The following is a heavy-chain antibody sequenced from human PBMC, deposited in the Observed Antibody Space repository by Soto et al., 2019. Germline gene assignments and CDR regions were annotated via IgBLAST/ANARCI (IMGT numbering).Heavy chain of an antibody. CDR3: TTEGGRNRKDFDY. D-gene: IGHD1-26*01. CDR2: IKSKTDGGTA. V-gene: IGHV3-15*05. J-gene: IGHJ4*02. CDR1: GFIFTKAW. Sequence: PGGSLRLSCAASGFIFTKAWMNWVRQAPGKGLEWVGRIKSKTDGGTADYAAPVKGRFSISRDDSNNTLFLQMNTLKTEDTAVYYCTTEGGRNRKDFDYWGPGTRVTVSS.